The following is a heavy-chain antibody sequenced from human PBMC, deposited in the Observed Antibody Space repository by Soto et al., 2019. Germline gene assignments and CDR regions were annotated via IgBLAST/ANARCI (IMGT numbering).Heavy chain of an antibody. CDR1: GFTFSDSA. D-gene: IGHD2-8*01. Sequence: GGSLRLSCTASGFTFSDSAMIWARQAPGKDLEWVASISENGGSRGGPYYADSVKGRFTISRNNSKSTLYLQVDSLTGADTAVYYCSRVIRGVASALCIRGQGTFGT. CDR2: ISENGGSRGGP. CDR3: SRVIRGVASALCI. J-gene: IGHJ4*03. V-gene: IGHV3-23*01.